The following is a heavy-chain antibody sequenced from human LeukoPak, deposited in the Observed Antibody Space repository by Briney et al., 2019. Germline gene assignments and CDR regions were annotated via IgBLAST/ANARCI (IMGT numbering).Heavy chain of an antibody. CDR1: GIIFSNYG. Sequence: GGSLRLSCEASGIIFSNYGMHWVRQAPGKGLEWVAAIAYDGAYKFYGDSVKGRFSISRDNSKNTLYLQMNSLRAEDTALYYCATSAYNSDSSDYRSGDYWGQGTLVTVSS. D-gene: IGHD3-22*01. V-gene: IGHV3-30*03. CDR2: IAYDGAYK. CDR3: ATSAYNSDSSDYRSGDY. J-gene: IGHJ4*02.